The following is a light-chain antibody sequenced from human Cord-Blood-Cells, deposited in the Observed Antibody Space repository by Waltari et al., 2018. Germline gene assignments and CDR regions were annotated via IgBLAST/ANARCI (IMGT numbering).Light chain of an antibody. CDR1: SSDGGSYNL. V-gene: IGLV2-23*01. J-gene: IGLJ3*02. CDR2: EGS. CDR3: CSCAGSSTPWV. Sequence: QSALTQPASVSGSPGQSIPLPCPGTSSDGGSYNLVSWYQQHPGKAPKLMIYEGSKRPSGVSNRFSGSKSGNTASLTISGLQAEDDADYYCCSCAGSSTPWVFGGGTKLTVL.